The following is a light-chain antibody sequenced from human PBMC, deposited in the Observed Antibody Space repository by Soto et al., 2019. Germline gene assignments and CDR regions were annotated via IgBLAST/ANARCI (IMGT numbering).Light chain of an antibody. V-gene: IGKV1-9*01. CDR3: QQLYSHPLT. Sequence: IQFTQSPSSLSSSVPDRVTITCRASQGITSYLAWYQQRPGKAPGLLIYSASTLQSGVPSRFSGSGYGTDFSLTISNLQPEDFATYYCQQLYSHPLTFGGGTKVDIK. CDR2: SAS. J-gene: IGKJ4*01. CDR1: QGITSY.